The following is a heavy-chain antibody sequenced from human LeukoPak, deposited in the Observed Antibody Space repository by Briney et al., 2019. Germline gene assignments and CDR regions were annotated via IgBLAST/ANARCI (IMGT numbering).Heavy chain of an antibody. V-gene: IGHV4-39*01. CDR2: IYYSGST. D-gene: IGHD1-1*01. CDR1: GGSISSGSYY. J-gene: IGHJ4*02. CDR3: ARHAELSWTYYFDY. Sequence: SETLSLTCTVSGGSISSGSYYWGWIRQPPGKGLEWIGSIYYSGSTYYNPSLKSRVTISVDTSKNQFSLKLSSVTAADTAVYYCARHAELSWTYYFDYWGQGTLVTVSS.